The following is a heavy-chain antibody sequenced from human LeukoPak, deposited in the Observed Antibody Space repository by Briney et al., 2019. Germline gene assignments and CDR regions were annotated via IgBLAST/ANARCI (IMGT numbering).Heavy chain of an antibody. CDR3: ARSAHYYDSSGYYGNYYFDY. V-gene: IGHV4-39*07. Sequence: TSETLSLTCTVSGGSISSSSYYWGWIRQPPGKGLEWIGSIYYSGSTYYNPSLKSRVTISVDTSKNQFSLKLSSVTAADTAVYYCARSAHYYDSSGYYGNYYFDYWGQGTLVTVSS. J-gene: IGHJ4*02. CDR1: GGSISSSSYY. CDR2: IYYSGST. D-gene: IGHD3-22*01.